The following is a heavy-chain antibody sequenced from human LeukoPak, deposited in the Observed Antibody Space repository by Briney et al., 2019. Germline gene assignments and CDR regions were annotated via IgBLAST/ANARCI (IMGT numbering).Heavy chain of an antibody. CDR2: IRTKTNNYAT. Sequence: GGSLRLSCAASGFTFSGSPMHWVRLASGKGLEWVGRIRTKTNNYATAYAASVKGRFTISRDDSKSTAYLQMNSLKTEDTAVYYCTREMDWGWRSFDYWGQGTLVTVSS. V-gene: IGHV3-73*01. D-gene: IGHD3-16*01. CDR1: GFTFSGSP. J-gene: IGHJ4*02. CDR3: TREMDWGWRSFDY.